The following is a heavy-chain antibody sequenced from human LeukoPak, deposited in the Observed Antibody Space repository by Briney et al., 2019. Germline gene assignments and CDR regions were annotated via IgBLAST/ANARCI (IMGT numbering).Heavy chain of an antibody. CDR1: AYTFTVYY. D-gene: IGHD3-16*01. CDR2: INPNSGGT. CDR3: ASYICRIIAGNCFNL. Sequence: ASVKVSFSSSAYTFTVYYMYRMRQAPGQGLEWMGWINPNSGGTNYAQKFQGRVTMTRDTSISTAFMELSRLRSDDTAVYYCASYICRIIAGNCFNLWGQGTLVTVSS. J-gene: IGHJ5*02. V-gene: IGHV1-2*02.